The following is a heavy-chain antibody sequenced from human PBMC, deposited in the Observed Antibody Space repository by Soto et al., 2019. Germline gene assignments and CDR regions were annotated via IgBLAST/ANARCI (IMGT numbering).Heavy chain of an antibody. Sequence: AASVKVSCKASGYTFTGYYMHWVRQAPGQGLEWMGWINPNSGGTNYAQKFQGWVTMTRDTSSSTAYMELSRLRSDDTAVYYCARTPSSWFDYYYGMDVWGQGTTVTVSS. CDR1: GYTFTGYY. D-gene: IGHD6-13*01. V-gene: IGHV1-2*04. CDR2: INPNSGGT. CDR3: ARTPSSWFDYYYGMDV. J-gene: IGHJ6*02.